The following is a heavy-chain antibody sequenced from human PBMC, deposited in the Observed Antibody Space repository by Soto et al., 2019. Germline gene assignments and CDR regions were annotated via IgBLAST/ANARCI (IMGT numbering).Heavy chain of an antibody. CDR3: ARASWGGMSTVTYFDY. J-gene: IGHJ4*02. V-gene: IGHV1-3*01. D-gene: IGHD4-17*01. Sequence: QVQLVQSGAEVKKHGASVKVSCKASGYTFTSYAMHWVRQAPGQRLAWMGWINAGNGNTKYSQKFQGRVTITRDTSASTAHMELSSLRSEYTAVYYCARASWGGMSTVTYFDYWGQGTLVTVSS. CDR2: INAGNGNT. CDR1: GYTFTSYA.